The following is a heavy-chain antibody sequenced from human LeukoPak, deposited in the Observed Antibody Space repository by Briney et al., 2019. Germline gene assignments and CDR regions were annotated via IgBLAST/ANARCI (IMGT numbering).Heavy chain of an antibody. Sequence: GGSLRLSCAASGFAFSSYAMSWVRQAPGKGLEWVSVISGSGGSTYYADSVEGRFTISRDNSKNTLFLQMNSLRAEDTAVYYCAKDPSVGGTAEYFQHWGQGTLVTVSS. CDR3: AKDPSVGGTAEYFQH. J-gene: IGHJ1*01. CDR1: GFAFSSYA. CDR2: ISGSGGST. D-gene: IGHD1-26*01. V-gene: IGHV3-23*01.